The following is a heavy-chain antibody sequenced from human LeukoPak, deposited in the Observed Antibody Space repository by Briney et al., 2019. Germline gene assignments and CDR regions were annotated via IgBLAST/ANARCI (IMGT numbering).Heavy chain of an antibody. CDR1: GYTFTNYG. V-gene: IGHV1-18*01. J-gene: IGHJ4*02. CDR2: ISGHNGDT. D-gene: IGHD3-10*01. CDR3: ARTYYYGSGSQTFDY. Sequence: ASVRVSCKASGYTFTNYGVSWVRQAPGQGLEWMGWISGHNGDTNYAQKFQGRVTMTRDTSTSTVYMELSSLRSEDTAVYYCARTYYYGSGSQTFDYWGQGTLVTVSS.